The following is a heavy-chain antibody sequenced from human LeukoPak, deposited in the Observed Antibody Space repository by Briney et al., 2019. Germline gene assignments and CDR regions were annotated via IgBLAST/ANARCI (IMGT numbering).Heavy chain of an antibody. D-gene: IGHD2-8*01. V-gene: IGHV3-49*04. CDR1: GFTFGDYA. Sequence: PGGSLRLSCTASGFTFGDYAMSWVRQAPGKGLEWVGFIRSKAYGGTTEYAASVKGRFTISRDKSKNTLYLQMNSLRAEDTAVYYCARDWDNGRVERPAWGQGTLVTVSS. CDR2: IRSKAYGGTT. J-gene: IGHJ5*02. CDR3: ARDWDNGRVERPA.